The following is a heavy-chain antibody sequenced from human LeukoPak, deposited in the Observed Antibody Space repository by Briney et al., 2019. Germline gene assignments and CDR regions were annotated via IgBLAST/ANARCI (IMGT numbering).Heavy chain of an antibody. Sequence: TGGSLRLSCAASGFTFSSYALSWVRQAPGKGLEWVSGISGRGSTTYYADSVKGRFTISRDNSKNTLFLQMNSLRDEDTAVYYCAKDRDVWGSLLHYWGQGTLVTVSS. V-gene: IGHV3-23*01. D-gene: IGHD3-16*01. CDR1: GFTFSSYA. CDR2: ISGRGSTT. CDR3: AKDRDVWGSLLHY. J-gene: IGHJ4*02.